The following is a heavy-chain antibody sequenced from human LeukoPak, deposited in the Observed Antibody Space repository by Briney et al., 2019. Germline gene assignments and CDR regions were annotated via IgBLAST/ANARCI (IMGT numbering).Heavy chain of an antibody. CDR2: INHSGST. J-gene: IGHJ3*02. V-gene: IGHV4-34*01. CDR3: AVKYYYDSSGYSAEDAFDI. D-gene: IGHD3-22*01. CDR1: GGSISSYY. Sequence: SETLSLTCTVSGGSISSYYWSWIRQPPGKGLEWIGEINHSGSTNYNPSLKSRVTISVDTSKNQFSLKLSSVTAADTAVYYCAVKYYYDSSGYSAEDAFDIWGQGTMVTVSS.